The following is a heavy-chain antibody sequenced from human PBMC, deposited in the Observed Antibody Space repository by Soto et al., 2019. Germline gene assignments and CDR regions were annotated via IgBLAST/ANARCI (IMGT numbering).Heavy chain of an antibody. CDR3: AHRRSGYFDS. Sequence: QITLKESGPTLVKPTQTLTLTRTFSGFSLTETGMGVGWIRQPPGKALEWLALIYWDDDKRYSPSLKRGLTISKDASTNQVVLTKTNVDAVDTATYYCAHRRSGYFDSWGQGTLVTVSS. CDR2: IYWDDDK. CDR1: GFSLTETGMG. V-gene: IGHV2-5*02. J-gene: IGHJ4*02.